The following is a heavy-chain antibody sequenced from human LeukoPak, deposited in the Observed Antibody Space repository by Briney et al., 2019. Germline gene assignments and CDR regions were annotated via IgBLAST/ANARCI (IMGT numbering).Heavy chain of an antibody. CDR1: GFTFSSYG. V-gene: IGHV3-30*02. Sequence: GGSLRLSCAASGFTFSSYGMHWVRQAPGKGLEWVAFIRYDGSNKYYADSVKGRFTISRDNSKNTLYLQMNGLRAEDTAVYYCAKDRTYYYGFDYWGQGTLVTVSS. CDR2: IRYDGSNK. D-gene: IGHD3-10*01. CDR3: AKDRTYYYGFDY. J-gene: IGHJ4*02.